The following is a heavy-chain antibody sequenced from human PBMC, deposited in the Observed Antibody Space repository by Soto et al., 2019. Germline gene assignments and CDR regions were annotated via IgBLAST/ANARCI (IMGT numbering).Heavy chain of an antibody. V-gene: IGHV1-69*13. CDR3: ARDMRVPGYFQH. D-gene: IGHD2-2*01. CDR2: IIPIFGTA. CDR1: GGTLSSYA. J-gene: IGHJ1*01. Sequence: SVKVSCKASGGTLSSYAISWVRQAPGQGLEWMGGIIPIFGTANYAQKFQGRVTITADESTSTAYMELSSLRSEDTAVYYCARDMRVPGYFQHWGQGTLVTVSS.